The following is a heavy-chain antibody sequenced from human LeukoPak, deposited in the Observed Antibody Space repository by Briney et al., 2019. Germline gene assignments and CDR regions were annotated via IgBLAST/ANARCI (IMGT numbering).Heavy chain of an antibody. V-gene: IGHV1-2*02. CDR3: ARETCSSTSCYLAPLDY. CDR2: INPNSGGT. Sequence: GASVKVSCKASGYTFTGYYMHWVRQAPGQGLEWMGWINPNSGGTNYAQKFQGRVTMTRDTSISTAYMELSRLRSDDTAVYYCARETCSSTSCYLAPLDYWGQGTLVTVSS. CDR1: GYTFTGYY. D-gene: IGHD2-2*01. J-gene: IGHJ4*02.